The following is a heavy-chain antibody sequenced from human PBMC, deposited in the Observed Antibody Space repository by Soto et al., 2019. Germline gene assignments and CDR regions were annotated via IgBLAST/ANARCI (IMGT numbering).Heavy chain of an antibody. CDR1: GFRFTSSS. CDR3: AAGDSSGYYGG. Sequence: SVKVSCKASGFRFTSSSVQWVRQARGQRLEWIGWITVGTGNTNYAQKFQERVTITRVMSTSTAYMELSNLRSEDTAVYYCAAGDSSGYYGGWGQGTQVTVSS. CDR2: ITVGTGNT. V-gene: IGHV1-58*01. D-gene: IGHD3-22*01. J-gene: IGHJ4*02.